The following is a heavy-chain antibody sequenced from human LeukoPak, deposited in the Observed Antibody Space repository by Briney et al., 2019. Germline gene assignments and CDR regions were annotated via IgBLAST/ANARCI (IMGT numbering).Heavy chain of an antibody. CDR1: GYTFTNYG. D-gene: IGHD4-17*01. CDR2: ISANNGNR. CDR3: ARDTNDYGDYSEGGDWFDP. J-gene: IGHJ5*02. V-gene: IGHV1-18*01. Sequence: GASVKVSCKASGYTFTNYGISWVRQAPGQGLEWMGWISANNGNRNYALKLQDRVSMTTDTSTSTAYMELRSLRSDDTAVYYCARDTNDYGDYSEGGDWFDPWGQGTLVTVSS.